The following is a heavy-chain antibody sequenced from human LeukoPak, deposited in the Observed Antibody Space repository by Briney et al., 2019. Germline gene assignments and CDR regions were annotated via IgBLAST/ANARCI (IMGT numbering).Heavy chain of an antibody. CDR2: INHSGTT. CDR1: GGSFSDYY. CDR3: ARHYGP. V-gene: IGHV4-34*01. Sequence: SETLSLTCAVYGGSFSDYYWNWIRQPPGKALEWIGEINHSGTTHYNPSLKSRVTISVDTSKNQVSLRLNSVTAADTAVYYCARHYGPWGQGTLVTVSS. D-gene: IGHD3-16*01. J-gene: IGHJ5*02.